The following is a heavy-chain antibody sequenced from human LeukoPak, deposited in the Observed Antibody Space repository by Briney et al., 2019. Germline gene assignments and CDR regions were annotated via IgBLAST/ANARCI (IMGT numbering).Heavy chain of an antibody. J-gene: IGHJ4*02. V-gene: IGHV1-3*03. Sequence: ASVKDSCKASGYTFTSYAMHWVRQAPGQRLEWMGWINAGNGNTKYSQEFQGRVTITRDTSASTAYMELSSLRSEDMAVYYCARDACSGGSCYLRYFDYWGQGTLVTVSS. D-gene: IGHD2-15*01. CDR3: ARDACSGGSCYLRYFDY. CDR1: GYTFTSYA. CDR2: INAGNGNT.